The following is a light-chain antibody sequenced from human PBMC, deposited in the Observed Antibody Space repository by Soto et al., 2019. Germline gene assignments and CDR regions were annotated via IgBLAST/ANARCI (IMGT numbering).Light chain of an antibody. Sequence: EKVMTQSPATLSVSPGDRATLSCGASENVKTRLAWYQQKSGQAPRLLIYDAFTRATGIPARFSGSASGTEFTLTISSLQSEDSALHYCQQYDDWPLTFGGGTKVEIK. CDR1: ENVKTR. CDR3: QQYDDWPLT. V-gene: IGKV3-15*01. CDR2: DAF. J-gene: IGKJ4*01.